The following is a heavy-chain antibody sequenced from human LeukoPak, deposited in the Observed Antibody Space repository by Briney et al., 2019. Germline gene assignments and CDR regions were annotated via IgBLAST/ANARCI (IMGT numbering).Heavy chain of an antibody. D-gene: IGHD3-10*01. Sequence: GASVKVSCKASGYTFTSYYMHWVRQAPGQGLEWMGIISPSGGSTSYAQKFQGRVTMTRDTSTSTVYMELSSLRSEDTAVYYCARDLADYYGSGSYFDAFDIWGQGTMVTVSS. CDR2: ISPSGGST. V-gene: IGHV1-46*01. CDR1: GYTFTSYY. J-gene: IGHJ3*02. CDR3: ARDLADYYGSGSYFDAFDI.